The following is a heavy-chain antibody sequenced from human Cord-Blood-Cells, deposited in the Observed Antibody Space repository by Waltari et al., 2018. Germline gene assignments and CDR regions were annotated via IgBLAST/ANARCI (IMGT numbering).Heavy chain of an antibody. J-gene: IGHJ5*02. Sequence: QVQLQESGPGLVKPSETLSLTCTGSGGAISSYYWSWIRQPPGKGLEWIGYIYYSGSTNYNPSLKSRVTISVDTSKNQFSLKLSSVTAADTAVYYCASQYYYDSSGYFWFDPWGQGTLITVSS. CDR2: IYYSGST. CDR1: GGAISSYY. V-gene: IGHV4-59*01. D-gene: IGHD3-22*01. CDR3: ASQYYYDSSGYFWFDP.